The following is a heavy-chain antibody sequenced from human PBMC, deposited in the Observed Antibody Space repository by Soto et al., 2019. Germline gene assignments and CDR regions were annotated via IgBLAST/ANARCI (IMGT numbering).Heavy chain of an antibody. CDR1: GFTFSSYA. J-gene: IGHJ4*02. V-gene: IGHV3-23*01. CDR2: ISGSGGST. Sequence: EVQLLESGGGLVQPGGSLRLSCAASGFTFSSYAMSWVRQAPGKGLEWVSAISGSGGSTYYADSVKGRFTISRDNSKNALYLEMNSLRAEDKAVYYCAKDILDYYGSGSYLDYWGQGTLVTVSS. CDR3: AKDILDYYGSGSYLDY. D-gene: IGHD3-10*01.